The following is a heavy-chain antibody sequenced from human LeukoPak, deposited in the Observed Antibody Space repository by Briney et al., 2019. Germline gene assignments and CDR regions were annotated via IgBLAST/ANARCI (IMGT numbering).Heavy chain of an antibody. Sequence: GGSLRLSCAASGFTFDDYAMHWVRQAPGKGLEWVSGISWNSGSIGYADSVKGRFTISRDNAKNSLYLQMNSLRAEDTALYYCAKDTSPDYYDSTNYFDYWGQGTLVTVSS. CDR1: GFTFDDYA. V-gene: IGHV3-9*01. CDR2: ISWNSGSI. CDR3: AKDTSPDYYDSTNYFDY. J-gene: IGHJ4*02. D-gene: IGHD3-22*01.